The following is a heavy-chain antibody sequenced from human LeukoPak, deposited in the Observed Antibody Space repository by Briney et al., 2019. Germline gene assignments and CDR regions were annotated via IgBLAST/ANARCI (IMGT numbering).Heavy chain of an antibody. CDR3: ARALGNSGGYVGY. J-gene: IGHJ4*02. V-gene: IGHV4-59*01. CDR1: GGSISSYY. CDR2: FYYSGST. Sequence: SETLSLTCTVSGGSISSYYWSWIRQPPGKGLEWIGFFYYSGSTNYNPSLKSRVTISVDTSKNQFSLKLSSVTAADTAVYYCARALGNSGGYVGYWGQGALVTVSS. D-gene: IGHD5-12*01.